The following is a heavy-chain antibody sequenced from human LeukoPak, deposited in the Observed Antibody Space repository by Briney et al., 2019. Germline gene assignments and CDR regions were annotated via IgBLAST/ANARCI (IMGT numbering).Heavy chain of an antibody. Sequence: GGSLRLSCAASGFTFSSYAMSWVRQAPGKGLEWVSAISGSGGSTYYADSVKGRFTISRDNSKNTLYLQMNSLRAEDTAVYYCAKDQGYCSGGSCYYYGMDVWGQGTTVTVSS. D-gene: IGHD2-15*01. CDR3: AKDQGYCSGGSCYYYGMDV. V-gene: IGHV3-23*01. CDR2: ISGSGGST. J-gene: IGHJ6*02. CDR1: GFTFSSYA.